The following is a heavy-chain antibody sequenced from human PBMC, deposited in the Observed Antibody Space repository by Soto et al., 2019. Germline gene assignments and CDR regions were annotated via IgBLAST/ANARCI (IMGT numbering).Heavy chain of an antibody. V-gene: IGHV1-69*06. CDR3: ARAHSLRFLEGFRRYGMAV. D-gene: IGHD3-3*01. J-gene: IGHJ6*02. Sequence: SVKVSCKASGGTFGSYAISWVRQAPGQGLEWMGGIIPIFGTANYAQKFQGRVTITADKSTSTAYMELSSLRSEDTAVYYCARAHSLRFLEGFRRYGMAVWAQGTTVTVSS. CDR1: GGTFGSYA. CDR2: IIPIFGTA.